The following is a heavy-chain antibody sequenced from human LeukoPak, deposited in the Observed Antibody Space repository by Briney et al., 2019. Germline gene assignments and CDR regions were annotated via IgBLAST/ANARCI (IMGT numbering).Heavy chain of an antibody. Sequence: TETLSLTCTVSGGSINSYYWSWIRQPAGKGLEWIGRIYSSGSTNYNPSLKSRVIMSVDTSKNQFSLKLSSMTAADTAVYYCARGGSSWNNWFDPWGQGTLVTVSS. V-gene: IGHV4-4*07. CDR3: ARGGSSWNNWFDP. CDR1: GGSINSYY. D-gene: IGHD6-13*01. CDR2: IYSSGST. J-gene: IGHJ5*02.